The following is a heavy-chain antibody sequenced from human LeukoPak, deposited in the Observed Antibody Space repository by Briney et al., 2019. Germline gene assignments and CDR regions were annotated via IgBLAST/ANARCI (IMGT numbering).Heavy chain of an antibody. CDR1: GGTFSSYA. CDR2: IIPIFGTG. V-gene: IGHV1-69*13. Sequence: SVKVSCKASGGTFSSYAISWVRQAPGQGLEWMGGIIPIFGTGKYAQKVQGRVTITGEEYTSTASMELSSLRSEDTAVYYCARDQVVPAAFDYWGQGTLVTVSS. D-gene: IGHD2-2*01. J-gene: IGHJ4*02. CDR3: ARDQVVPAAFDY.